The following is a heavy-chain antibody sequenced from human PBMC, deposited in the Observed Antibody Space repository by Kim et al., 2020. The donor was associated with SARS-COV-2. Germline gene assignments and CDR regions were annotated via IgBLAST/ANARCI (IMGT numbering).Heavy chain of an antibody. V-gene: IGHV4-39*01. J-gene: IGHJ4*02. CDR1: GGSISSSSSN. D-gene: IGHD2-2*01. CDR3: ARHSRIVVVPAAILA. Sequence: SETLSLTCTVSGGSISSSSSNWGGIGKPQGRGRGGMGVIIYRGTTNYNPSLKSRVTISVDTSKNQFSLKLSSVTAADTAVYYCARHSRIVVVPAAILAWGQGTLVTVSS. CDR2: IIYRGTT.